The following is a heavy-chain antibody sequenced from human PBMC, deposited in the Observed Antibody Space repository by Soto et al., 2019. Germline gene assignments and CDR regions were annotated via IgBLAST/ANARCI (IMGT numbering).Heavy chain of an antibody. CDR2: INAGNGNT. V-gene: IGHV1-3*01. D-gene: IGHD3-10*01. Sequence: ASVKVSCKASGYTFTSYAMHWVRQAPGQRLEWMGWINAGNGNTKYSQKFQGRVTITRDTSASTAYMELSSLRSEDTAVYYCARGRLLWFGELAIRNPQFDYWGQGTLVTVSS. CDR3: ARGRLLWFGELAIRNPQFDY. J-gene: IGHJ4*02. CDR1: GYTFTSYA.